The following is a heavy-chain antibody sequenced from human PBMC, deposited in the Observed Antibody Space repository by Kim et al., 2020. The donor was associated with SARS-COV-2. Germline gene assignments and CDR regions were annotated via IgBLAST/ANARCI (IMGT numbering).Heavy chain of an antibody. V-gene: IGHV4-61*01. CDR1: GGSVSSGSYY. Sequence: SETLSLTCTVSGGSVSSGSYYWSWIRQPPGKGLEWIGYIYYSGSTNYNPSLKSRVTISVDTSKNQFSLKLSSVTAADTAVYYCARDRHYYYGSGSADRFDYWGQGTLVTVSS. CDR2: IYYSGST. J-gene: IGHJ4*02. CDR3: ARDRHYYYGSGSADRFDY. D-gene: IGHD3-10*01.